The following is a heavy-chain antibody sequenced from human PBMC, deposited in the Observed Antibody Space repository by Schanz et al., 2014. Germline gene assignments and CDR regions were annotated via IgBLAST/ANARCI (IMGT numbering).Heavy chain of an antibody. CDR3: AGAFDSSGYYFDY. CDR2: VNPSVRGT. Sequence: QLQLVQSGAEVKKPGSSVKVSCKLSGGTFSSYTISWVRQAPGQGLEWMGIVNPSVRGTHFAREFQGRVTVTSDTSTSTVYMELSGLRSEDTAVYYCAGAFDSSGYYFDYWGQGTLVTVSS. V-gene: IGHV1-69*02. CDR1: GGTFSSYT. J-gene: IGHJ4*02. D-gene: IGHD3-22*01.